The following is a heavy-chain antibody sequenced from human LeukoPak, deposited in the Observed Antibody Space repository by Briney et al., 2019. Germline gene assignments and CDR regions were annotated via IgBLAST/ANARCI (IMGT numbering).Heavy chain of an antibody. J-gene: IGHJ4*02. D-gene: IGHD1-7*01. CDR2: ISSSSSTI. CDR3: ARGPNPTGKLRGPTTTAADY. V-gene: IGHV3-48*04. CDR1: GFTFSSYS. Sequence: PGGSLRLSCAASGFTFSSYSMNWVRQAPGKGLEWVSYISSSSSTIYYADSVKGRFTISRDNAKNSLYLQMNSLRAEDTAVYYCARGPNPTGKLRGPTTTAADYWGQGTLVTVSS.